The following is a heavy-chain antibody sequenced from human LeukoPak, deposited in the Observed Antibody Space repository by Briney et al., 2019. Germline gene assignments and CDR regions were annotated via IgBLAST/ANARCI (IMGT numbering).Heavy chain of an antibody. V-gene: IGHV1-2*02. Sequence: ASVKVSCKASGYTFTGYYMHWVRQAPGQGLEWMGWINPNSGGTNYAQKFQGRVTMTRDTSISTAYMALSRLRSDDTAVYYCARGGPVGPITYHYYYYYMDVWGKGTTVTVSS. J-gene: IGHJ6*03. CDR2: INPNSGGT. D-gene: IGHD1-26*01. CDR1: GYTFTGYY. CDR3: ARGGPVGPITYHYYYYYMDV.